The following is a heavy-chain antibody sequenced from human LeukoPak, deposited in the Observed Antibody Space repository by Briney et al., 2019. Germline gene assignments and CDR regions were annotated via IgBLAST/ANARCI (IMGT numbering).Heavy chain of an antibody. Sequence: PSETLSLTCTVSGGSISSSSYYWGWIRQPPGKGLEWIGSIYYSGSTYYNPSLKSRVTISVDTSKNQFSLKLSSVTAADTAVYYCARLRPNYSSSWYGGNWFDPWGQGTLVTVSS. V-gene: IGHV4-39*01. D-gene: IGHD6-13*01. CDR2: IYYSGST. J-gene: IGHJ5*02. CDR1: GGSISSSSYY. CDR3: ARLRPNYSSSWYGGNWFDP.